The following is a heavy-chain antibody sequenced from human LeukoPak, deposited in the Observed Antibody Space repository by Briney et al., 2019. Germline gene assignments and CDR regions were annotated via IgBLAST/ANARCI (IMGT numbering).Heavy chain of an antibody. J-gene: IGHJ4*02. D-gene: IGHD5-18*01. V-gene: IGHV3-21*01. CDR2: ISSSSSYI. CDR1: GFTFSSYS. Sequence: GGSLRLSCAASGFTFSSYSMNWVPQAPGKGLECVSSISSSSSYIYYADSVKGRFTISRDNAKNSLYLQMNSLRAEDTAVYYCARDQESGVQLWLEDYWGQGTLVTVSS. CDR3: ARDQESGVQLWLEDY.